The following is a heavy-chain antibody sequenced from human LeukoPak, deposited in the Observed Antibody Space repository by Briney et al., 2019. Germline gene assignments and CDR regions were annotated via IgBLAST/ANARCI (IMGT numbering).Heavy chain of an antibody. Sequence: ASVKVSCKVSGYTLTELSMHRVRQAPGKGLEWMGGFDPEDGETIYARKFQGRVTMTEDTSTDTAYMELSSLRSEDTAVYYCAATRTGTTDYYYYMDVWGKGTTVTVSS. CDR2: FDPEDGET. CDR1: GYTLTELS. D-gene: IGHD1-7*01. J-gene: IGHJ6*03. V-gene: IGHV1-24*01. CDR3: AATRTGTTDYYYYMDV.